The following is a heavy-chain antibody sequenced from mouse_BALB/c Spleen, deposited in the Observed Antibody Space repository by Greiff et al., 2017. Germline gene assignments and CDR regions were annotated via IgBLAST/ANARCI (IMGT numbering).Heavy chain of an antibody. J-gene: IGHJ2*01. Sequence: DVKLVESGGGLVKPGGSLKLSCAASGFTFSDYYMYWVRQTPEKRLEWVATISDGGSYTYYPDSVKGRFTISRDNAKNNLYLQMSSLKSEDTAMYYCARVGAYDGDYWGQGTTLTVSS. CDR2: ISDGGSYT. CDR3: ARVGAYDGDY. D-gene: IGHD2-12*01. CDR1: GFTFSDYY. V-gene: IGHV5-4*02.